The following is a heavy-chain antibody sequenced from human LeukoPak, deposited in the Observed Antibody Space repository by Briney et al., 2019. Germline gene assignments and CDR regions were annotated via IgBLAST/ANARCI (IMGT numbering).Heavy chain of an antibody. V-gene: IGHV1-8*01. CDR1: GYTFTTYD. D-gene: IGHD3-10*01. CDR2: MNPNSGNT. J-gene: IGHJ4*02. CDR3: ARTNYYGSGKKDLDY. Sequence: ASVKVSCKASGYTFTTYDINWVRQATGQGLEWMGWMNPNSGNTGYAQKFQGRVTMTRNTSMSTAYMELNSLRSEDTAVYYCARTNYYGSGKKDLDYWGQGTLVTVSS.